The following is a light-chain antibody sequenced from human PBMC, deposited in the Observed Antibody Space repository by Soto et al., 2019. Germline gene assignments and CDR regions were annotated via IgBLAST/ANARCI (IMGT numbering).Light chain of an antibody. CDR2: EVS. CDR3: SSYTSSSTLV. CDR1: SSDVGGYNY. V-gene: IGLV2-14*01. J-gene: IGLJ1*01. Sequence: QSVLTQPASVSVSPGQSITVSCTGTSSDVGGYNYVSWYQQHPGKAPKLMIYEVSNRPSGVSNRFSGSKSGNTASLTISGPQAEDEADYYCSSYTSSSTLVFGTGTKVTVL.